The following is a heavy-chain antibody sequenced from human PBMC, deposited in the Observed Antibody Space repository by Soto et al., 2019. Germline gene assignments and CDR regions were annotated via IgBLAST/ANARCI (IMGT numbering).Heavy chain of an antibody. CDR2: IYYSGST. CDR3: ARGGSAWNLYYYYGMDV. Sequence: PSETLSLTCTVSGGFVNSDTHSWSWIRQPPGKGLEWIGYIYYSGSTNYNPSLKSRVTISVDTSKNQFSLKLSFVTAADTAVYYCARGGSAWNLYYYYGMDVWGQGTTVTVSS. J-gene: IGHJ6*02. D-gene: IGHD1-1*01. CDR1: GGFVNSDTHS. V-gene: IGHV4-61*01.